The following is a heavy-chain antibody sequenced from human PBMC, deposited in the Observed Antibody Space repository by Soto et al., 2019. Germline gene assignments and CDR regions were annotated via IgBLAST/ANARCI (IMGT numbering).Heavy chain of an antibody. CDR3: ARDSVRRRHGYSKPPAGNYYYYMDV. Sequence: GGSLRLSCAASGFTFSSYAMHWVRQAPGKGLEYVSAISSNGGSTYYANSVKGRFTISRDNSKNTLYLQMGSLRAEDMAVYYCARDSVRRRHGYSKPPAGNYYYYMDVWGKGTTVTVSS. D-gene: IGHD4-4*01. CDR2: ISSNGGST. J-gene: IGHJ6*03. CDR1: GFTFSSYA. V-gene: IGHV3-64*01.